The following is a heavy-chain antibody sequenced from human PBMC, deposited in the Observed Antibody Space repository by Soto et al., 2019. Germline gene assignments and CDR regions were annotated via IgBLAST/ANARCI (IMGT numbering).Heavy chain of an antibody. CDR2: ISDSGDRT. J-gene: IGHJ6*02. V-gene: IGHV3-23*01. CDR3: ARVIVVPAAPYYYYGMDV. Sequence: GGSLRLSCASSGFTLSMSAVNWVRQAPGKGLEWVSYISDSGDRTYYADSVKGRFTISRDRSKNTVSLQMDSLRAEDTAVYYCARVIVVPAAPYYYYGMDVWGQGTTVTVSS. D-gene: IGHD2-2*01. CDR1: GFTLSMSA.